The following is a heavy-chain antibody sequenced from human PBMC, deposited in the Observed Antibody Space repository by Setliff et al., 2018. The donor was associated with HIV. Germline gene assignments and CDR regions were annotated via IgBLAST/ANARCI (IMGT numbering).Heavy chain of an antibody. D-gene: IGHD3-10*01. CDR1: GFTFTNYW. CDR3: ARRYHYFRSGGDVFDV. J-gene: IGHJ3*01. Sequence: PGESLKISCQGSGFTFTNYWIGWVRQMPGKGLEWIGIVCPGDSDSRYSPSFQGQVTISADRTINTAYLQWDSLKASGTAMYHCARRYHYFRSGGDVFDVWGQGTMVTVSS. CDR2: VCPGDSDS. V-gene: IGHV5-51*01.